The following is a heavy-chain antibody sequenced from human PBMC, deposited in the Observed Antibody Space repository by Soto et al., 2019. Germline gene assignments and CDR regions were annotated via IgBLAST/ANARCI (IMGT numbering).Heavy chain of an antibody. J-gene: IGHJ6*02. CDR3: AHGPWGYSYGTDYYCYDGMDV. CDR1: GFSLSTSGVG. V-gene: IGHV2-5*01. D-gene: IGHD5-18*01. Sequence: QITLKESGPTLVKPTQTLTLTCTFSGFSLSTSGVGVGWIRQPPGKALEWLALIYWNDDKRYSPSLKSRLTINKDTSNNQVVLTMTNMDPVETATYYCAHGPWGYSYGTDYYCYDGMDVWGQGTTVTVSS. CDR2: IYWNDDK.